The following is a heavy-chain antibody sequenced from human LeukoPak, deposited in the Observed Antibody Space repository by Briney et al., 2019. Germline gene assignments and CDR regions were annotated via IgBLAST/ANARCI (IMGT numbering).Heavy chain of an antibody. CDR1: GFTLSSYS. Sequence: GGSLRLSCAASGFTLSSYSMNWVRQAPGKGLEWVSSISSSSYIYYADSVKGRFTISRDNAKNSLDPQMNSLRAEDTAVYYCARVAPNYGGNSWFDYWGQGTLVTVSS. CDR3: ARVAPNYGGNSWFDY. V-gene: IGHV3-21*01. J-gene: IGHJ4*02. D-gene: IGHD4-23*01. CDR2: ISSSSYI.